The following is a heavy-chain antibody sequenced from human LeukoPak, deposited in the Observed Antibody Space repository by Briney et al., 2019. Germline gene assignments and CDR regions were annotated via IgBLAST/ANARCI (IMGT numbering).Heavy chain of an antibody. D-gene: IGHD2-2*01. CDR1: GFTFSSYA. J-gene: IGHJ5*02. CDR2: ISGSGGST. CDR3: AKARYIVVVPAAKNWFDP. Sequence: PGGSLRLSCAASGFTFSSYAMSWVRQAPGKGLEWVSAISGSGGSTYYADSVKGRFTISRDNSKNTLYLQMNSLRAEDTAVYYCAKARYIVVVPAAKNWFDPWGQGTLVTVSS. V-gene: IGHV3-23*01.